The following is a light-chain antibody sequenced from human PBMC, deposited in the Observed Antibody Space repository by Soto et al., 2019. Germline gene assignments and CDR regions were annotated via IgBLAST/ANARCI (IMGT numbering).Light chain of an antibody. CDR1: QSVSSSY. CDR3: QQYGSSPRT. J-gene: IGKJ1*01. V-gene: IGKV3-20*01. CDR2: GAS. Sequence: EIVLTQSPGTLSLSPGERATLCCRASQSVSSSYLAWYQQKPGQGPRLLIYGASSRATGIPDRSSGSGSGTDFTLTISRLEPEDFAVYYCQQYGSSPRTFGQGTKVDIK.